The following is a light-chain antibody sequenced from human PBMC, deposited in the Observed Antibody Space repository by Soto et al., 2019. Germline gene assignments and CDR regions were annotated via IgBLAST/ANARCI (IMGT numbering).Light chain of an antibody. Sequence: EIVLTQSPGTLSLSPGERATLSCRASQSVSSNYLAWYQQKPGQAPRLLIYGASSRATGIPDRFSGSGSGTHFTLTISRLEPEHFSVYYCQQYGSALFTFGPGTKVDIK. J-gene: IGKJ3*01. V-gene: IGKV3-20*01. CDR3: QQYGSALFT. CDR2: GAS. CDR1: QSVSSNY.